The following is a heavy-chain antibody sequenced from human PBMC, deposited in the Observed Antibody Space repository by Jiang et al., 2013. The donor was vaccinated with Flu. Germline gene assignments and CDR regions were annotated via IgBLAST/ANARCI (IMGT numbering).Heavy chain of an antibody. Sequence: GKALEWPALIYWNDDKRYSPSLKSRLTITKDTSKNQVVLTMTNMDPVDTATYYCAHYIVGATGFDYWGQGTLVTVSS. J-gene: IGHJ4*02. D-gene: IGHD1-26*01. CDR2: IYWNDDK. V-gene: IGHV2-5*01. CDR3: AHYIVGATGFDY.